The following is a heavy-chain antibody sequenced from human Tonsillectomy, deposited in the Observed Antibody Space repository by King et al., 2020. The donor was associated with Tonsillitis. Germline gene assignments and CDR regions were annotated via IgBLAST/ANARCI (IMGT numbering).Heavy chain of an antibody. J-gene: IGHJ4*02. D-gene: IGHD5-12*01. CDR2: ISYSSGYI. V-gene: IGHV3-21*01. CDR3: ARDQDSGYVN. CDR1: GFTFSSYN. Sequence: VQLVESGGGLVKPGGSLRLSCAASGFTFSSYNMNWVSQAPGKGLEWVSSISYSSGYIIYADSVKGRFTISRDNAKNSLYLQMNSLRAEDTAVYYCARDQDSGYVNWGQGTLVTVSS.